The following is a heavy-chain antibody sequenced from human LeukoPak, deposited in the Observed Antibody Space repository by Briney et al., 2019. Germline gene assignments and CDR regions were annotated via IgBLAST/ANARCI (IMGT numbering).Heavy chain of an antibody. CDR3: ARVGSDAFDI. V-gene: IGHV3-30*01. J-gene: IGHJ3*02. CDR1: GFTFSSYA. Sequence: GGSLRLSCAASGFTFSSYAMYWVRQAPGKGLEWVAVISYDGSSKYYADSVKGRFTISRDNSKNTLYLQMNSLRAEDTAVYYCARVGSDAFDIWGQGTMVTVSS. CDR2: ISYDGSSK. D-gene: IGHD2-15*01.